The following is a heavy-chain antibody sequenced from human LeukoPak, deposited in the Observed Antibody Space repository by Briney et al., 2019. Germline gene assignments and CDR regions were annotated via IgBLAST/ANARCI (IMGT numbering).Heavy chain of an antibody. V-gene: IGHV3-30*18. CDR3: AKGGEGY. CDR2: ISYDGSNK. D-gene: IGHD2-21*01. J-gene: IGHJ4*02. CDR1: GFTFSSYG. Sequence: GRSLRLPCAASGFTFSSYGMHWVRQAPGKGLEWVAVISYDGSNKYYADSVKGRFTISRDNSKNTLYLQMNGLRAEDTAVYYCAKGGEGYWGQGTLVTVSS.